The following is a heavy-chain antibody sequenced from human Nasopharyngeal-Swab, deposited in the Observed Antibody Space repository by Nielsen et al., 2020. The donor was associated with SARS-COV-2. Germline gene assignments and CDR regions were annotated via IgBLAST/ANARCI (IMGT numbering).Heavy chain of an antibody. V-gene: IGHV3-21*01. D-gene: IGHD6-13*01. Sequence: LKISCAASGFTFSSYSMNWVRQAPGKGLEWVSSISSSSSYIYYADSVKGRFTISRDNAKNSLYLQMNSLRAEDTAVYYCARVRAAAGTLSAFDIWGQGTMVTVSS. J-gene: IGHJ3*02. CDR1: GFTFSSYS. CDR3: ARVRAAAGTLSAFDI. CDR2: ISSSSSYI.